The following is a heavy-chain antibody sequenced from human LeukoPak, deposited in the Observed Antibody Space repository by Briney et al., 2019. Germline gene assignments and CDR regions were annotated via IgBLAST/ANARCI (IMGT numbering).Heavy chain of an antibody. J-gene: IGHJ6*02. CDR3: ATADIVVVPAAYPYYYYYGMYV. V-gene: IGHV3-7*01. Sequence: GGSLRLSCAACGFTFSSYWMSWVRQAPGKGLEWVANIKRGGGEKYYVDSVKGRFTISRDNAKNSLYLQMNSLRAEDTAVYSCATADIVVVPAAYPYYYYYGMYVWGQGNTVTVSS. D-gene: IGHD2-2*01. CDR2: IKRGGGEK. CDR1: GFTFSSYW.